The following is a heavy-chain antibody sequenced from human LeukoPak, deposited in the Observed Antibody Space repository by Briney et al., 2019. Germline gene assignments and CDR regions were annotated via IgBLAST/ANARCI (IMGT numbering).Heavy chain of an antibody. V-gene: IGHV3-23*01. D-gene: IGHD3-10*01. CDR3: ARVRAAMGLFDY. CDR2: ISSGSDYT. Sequence: PGGSLRLSCAASGFSFSSHGMSWVRQAPWKGPEWVSSISSGSDYTFYADSVKGRFTISRDNSKNTLYLQMNSLRAEDTAVYYCARVRAAMGLFDYWGQGTLVTVSS. CDR1: GFSFSSHG. J-gene: IGHJ4*02.